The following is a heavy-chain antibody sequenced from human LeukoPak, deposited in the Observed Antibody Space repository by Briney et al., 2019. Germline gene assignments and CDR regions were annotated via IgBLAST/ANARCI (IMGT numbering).Heavy chain of an antibody. CDR3: ARARGRDYDILTGYYHGY. V-gene: IGHV3-21*01. CDR2: ISSSSSYI. J-gene: IGHJ4*02. D-gene: IGHD3-9*01. CDR1: GFTFSSYS. Sequence: GGSLRLSCAASGFTFSSYSMNWVRQAPGKGLEWVSSISSSSSYIYYADSVKGRFTISRDNAKNSLYLQMSSLRAEDTAVYYCARARGRDYDILTGYYHGYWGQGTLVTVSS.